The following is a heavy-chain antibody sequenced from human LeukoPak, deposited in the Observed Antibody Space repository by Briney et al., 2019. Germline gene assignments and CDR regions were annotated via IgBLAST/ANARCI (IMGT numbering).Heavy chain of an antibody. CDR1: GGSISGSSYY. Sequence: SETLSLTCTVSGGSISGSSYYWGWIRQPPGKGLEWIGSIYYNGSTYYNPSLKSRVTISVDTSKNQFSLKLSSVTAADTAVYYCATSGYDFWSGYSLYYFDYWGQGTLVTVSS. V-gene: IGHV4-39*01. CDR3: ATSGYDFWSGYSLYYFDY. J-gene: IGHJ4*02. CDR2: IYYNGST. D-gene: IGHD3-3*01.